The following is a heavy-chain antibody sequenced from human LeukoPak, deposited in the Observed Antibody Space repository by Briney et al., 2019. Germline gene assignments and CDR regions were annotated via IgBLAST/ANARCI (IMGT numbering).Heavy chain of an antibody. CDR1: GFTVSNNY. V-gene: IGHV3-53*01. D-gene: IGHD2-15*01. Sequence: GGSLRRSCAASGFTVSNNYMSWVRQAPGKGLEGASLIYSGGSTYYSDSVTGRFTISRDSSKNKLYLQMNSLRAEDKAVYYCAKSGLNRFDYWGQGTLVTVSS. CDR2: IYSGGST. CDR3: AKSGLNRFDY. J-gene: IGHJ4*02.